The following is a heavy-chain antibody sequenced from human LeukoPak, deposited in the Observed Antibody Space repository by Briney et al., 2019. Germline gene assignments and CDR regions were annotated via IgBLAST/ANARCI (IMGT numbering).Heavy chain of an antibody. V-gene: IGHV1-18*01. CDR2: ISAYNGNT. J-gene: IGHJ5*02. CDR1: GYTFTSYA. D-gene: IGHD4-17*01. CDR3: ARLDGDYWFDP. Sequence: GASVKVSCKASGYTFTSYAMNWVRQAPGQGLEWMGWISAYNGNTNYAQKLQGRVTMTTDTSTSTAYMELRSLRSDDTAVYYCARLDGDYWFDPWGQGTLVTVSS.